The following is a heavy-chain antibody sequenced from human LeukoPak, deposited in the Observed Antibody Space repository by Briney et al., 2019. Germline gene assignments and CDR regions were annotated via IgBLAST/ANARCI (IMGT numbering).Heavy chain of an antibody. CDR2: IYYSGRT. CDR3: ARRRYYDGSGYLD. J-gene: IGHJ1*01. D-gene: IGHD3-22*01. CDR1: GDSISRSDSY. V-gene: IGHV4-39*01. Sequence: PSETLSLTCSVSGDSISRSDSYWDWIRQPPGKGLEWIGTIYYSGRTYYSPSLKSRVTMSGDTSNNQFSLNLRSVTAADTAVYYCARRRYYDGSGYLDWGQGTLLSVSS.